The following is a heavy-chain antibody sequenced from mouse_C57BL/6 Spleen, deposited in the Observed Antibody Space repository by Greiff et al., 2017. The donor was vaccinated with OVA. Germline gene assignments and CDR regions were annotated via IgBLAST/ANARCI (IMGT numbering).Heavy chain of an antibody. Sequence: EVQLQQSGPGLVKPSQSLSLTCSVTGYSITSCYYWNWIRQFPGNKLELMGFISYDGSNNYNPSLKNRISITRDTSKNQIFLKLNSVTTEDTATYDCARDRTLDYWGQGTTLTVSS. V-gene: IGHV3-6*01. J-gene: IGHJ2*01. CDR2: ISYDGSN. CDR3: ARDRTLDY. CDR1: GYSITSCYY.